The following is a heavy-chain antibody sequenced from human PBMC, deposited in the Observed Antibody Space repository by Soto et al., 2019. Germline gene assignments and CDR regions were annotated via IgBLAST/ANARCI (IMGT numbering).Heavy chain of an antibody. J-gene: IGHJ4*02. Sequence: QVQLVQSGPEVKKPGSSVKVSCKASGGGFTTYTVSWVRQAPGQGLEWMGRVTHIIDRATYARKFQGRVTISADNSKSTAYLKLSGLTSEDTAVYFCARDAVGSTPSFDFWGQGTLVTVSS. D-gene: IGHD1-26*01. CDR2: VTHIIDRA. CDR3: ARDAVGSTPSFDF. CDR1: GGGFTTYT. V-gene: IGHV1-69*08.